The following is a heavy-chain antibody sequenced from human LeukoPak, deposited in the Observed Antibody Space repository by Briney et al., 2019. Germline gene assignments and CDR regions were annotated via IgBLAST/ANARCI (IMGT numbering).Heavy chain of an antibody. D-gene: IGHD5-24*01. V-gene: IGHV1-18*01. CDR3: ARLQFGGSTPRYYYYYMDF. J-gene: IGHJ6*03. Sequence: GASVKVSCKASGYIFINYGITWVRQAPGQGLEWMGWISVYNGNTDCAQKLRGRVTMTTDTSTSTAYMELRSLRSDDTAVYYCARLQFGGSTPRYYYYYMDFWGKGTTVTVSS. CDR1: GYIFINYG. CDR2: ISVYNGNT.